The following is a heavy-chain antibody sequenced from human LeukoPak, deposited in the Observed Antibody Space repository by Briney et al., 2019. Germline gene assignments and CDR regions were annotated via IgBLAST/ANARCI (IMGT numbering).Heavy chain of an antibody. CDR2: INPSGGST. Sequence: GASVKVSCKASGYTFTSYYMHWVRQAPGQGLEWMGIINPSGGSTSYAQKFQGRVTMTRDMSTSTVYTELSSLRSEDTAVYYCARDRSSIAAAGAYYYYMDVWGKGTTVTVSS. V-gene: IGHV1-46*01. J-gene: IGHJ6*03. CDR3: ARDRSSIAAAGAYYYYMDV. CDR1: GYTFTSYY. D-gene: IGHD6-13*01.